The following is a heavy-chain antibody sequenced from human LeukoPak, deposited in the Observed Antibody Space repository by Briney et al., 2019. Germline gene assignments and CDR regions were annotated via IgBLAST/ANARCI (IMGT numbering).Heavy chain of an antibody. CDR1: GFTVSSNY. CDR2: IYSGGST. CDR3: ASPLYSSGWYGYGMDV. V-gene: IGHV3-66*01. J-gene: IGHJ6*02. Sequence: GGSLRLSCAASGFTVSSNYMSWVRQAPGKGLEWVSVIYSGGSTYYADSVKGRFTISRDNTKNTLYLQMNSLRAEDTAVYYCASPLYSSGWYGYGMDVWGQGTTVTVSS. D-gene: IGHD6-19*01.